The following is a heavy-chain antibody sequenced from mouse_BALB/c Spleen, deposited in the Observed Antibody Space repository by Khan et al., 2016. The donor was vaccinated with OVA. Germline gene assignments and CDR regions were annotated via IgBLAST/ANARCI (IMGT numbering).Heavy chain of an antibody. CDR3: ARQPYSHDNIMDY. Sequence: QVQLKESGPGLAAPSQSLSITCTISGFSLTNYGVHWIRQPPGKGLEWLAVIWSDGSTTYNSALKSRLTITKDNSQSQVFLKMNSLQTDDTAIYFCARQPYSHDNIMDYWGQGTSVTVSS. D-gene: IGHD2-10*01. V-gene: IGHV2-6-1*01. CDR2: IWSDGST. J-gene: IGHJ4*01. CDR1: GFSLTNYG.